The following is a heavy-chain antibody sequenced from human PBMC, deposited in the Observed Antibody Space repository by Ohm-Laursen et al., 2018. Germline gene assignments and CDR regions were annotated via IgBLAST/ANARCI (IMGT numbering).Heavy chain of an antibody. Sequence: GTLSLTCTVSGGSISSYYWSWIRQPAGKGLEWIGRIYTSGSTNYNPSLKSRVTMSLDTSENQFSLKLNSVTAVDTAVYYCARIQDCGGDCYSGYFDPWGQGTLVTVSS. J-gene: IGHJ5*02. CDR1: GGSISSYY. CDR3: ARIQDCGGDCYSGYFDP. V-gene: IGHV4-4*07. CDR2: IYTSGST. D-gene: IGHD2-21*02.